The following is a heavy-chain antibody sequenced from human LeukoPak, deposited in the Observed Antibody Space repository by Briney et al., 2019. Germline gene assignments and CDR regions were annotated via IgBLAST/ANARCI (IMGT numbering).Heavy chain of an antibody. CDR3: ARSDYHNSGSHTVFDAFDI. D-gene: IGHD3-10*01. V-gene: IGHV4-59*01. CDR2: IDDSGNT. Sequence: KSSETLSLTCTVSGGSIRRYYWSWIRRPPGKGVEGVGYIDDSGNTHYNPSLKSHVTISVDKSKNQFSLKLSFVTAADTAMYYCARSDYHNSGSHTVFDAFDIWGQGTRVTVSS. CDR1: GGSIRRYY. J-gene: IGHJ3*02.